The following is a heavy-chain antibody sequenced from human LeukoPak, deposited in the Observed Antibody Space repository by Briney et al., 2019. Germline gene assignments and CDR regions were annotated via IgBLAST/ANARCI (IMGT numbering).Heavy chain of an antibody. CDR3: ARGPPGGLRFLEWSSPLDY. D-gene: IGHD3-3*01. CDR1: GYTFTGYY. CDR2: INPNSGGT. Sequence: GASVKVSCKASGYTFTGYYMHWVRQAPGQGLEWMGWINPNSGGTNYAQKFQGRVTMTRDTSISTVYMELSRLRSDDTAVYYCARGPPGGLRFLEWSSPLDYWGQGTLVTVSS. J-gene: IGHJ4*02. V-gene: IGHV1-2*02.